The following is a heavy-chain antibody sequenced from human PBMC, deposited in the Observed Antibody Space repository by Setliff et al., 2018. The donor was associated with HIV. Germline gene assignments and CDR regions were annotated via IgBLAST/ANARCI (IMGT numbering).Heavy chain of an antibody. D-gene: IGHD2-21*02. CDR1: GYTFTNYY. CDR2: VNPSGGKT. J-gene: IGHJ4*02. V-gene: IGHV1-46*01. CDR3: AAGYCGGDCYSRQSYFDY. Sequence: ASVKVSCKASGYTFTNYYIHWVRQAPGQGLEWMGLVNPSGGKTGYAKKFQGRLTMTRDTARSTVYMELSSLRSEDPAMYYCAAGYCGGDCYSRQSYFDYWGQGTLVTVSS.